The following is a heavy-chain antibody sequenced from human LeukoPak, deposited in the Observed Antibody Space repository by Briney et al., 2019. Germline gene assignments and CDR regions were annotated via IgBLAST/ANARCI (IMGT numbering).Heavy chain of an antibody. Sequence: GGSLRLSCAASGFTFSSYAMSWVRQAPGKGLEWVSAISGSGGSTYYADSVKGRFTISRDNSKNTLYLQMNSLRAEDTAVYYCARVAKGIAVAQYYYYYGMDVWGQGTTVTVSS. CDR3: ARVAKGIAVAQYYYYYGMDV. D-gene: IGHD6-19*01. CDR1: GFTFSSYA. J-gene: IGHJ6*02. CDR2: ISGSGGST. V-gene: IGHV3-23*01.